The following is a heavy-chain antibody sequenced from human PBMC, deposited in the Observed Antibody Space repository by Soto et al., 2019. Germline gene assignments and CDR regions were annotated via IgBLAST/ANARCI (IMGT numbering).Heavy chain of an antibody. V-gene: IGHV1-69*01. CDR1: AGTFSSYA. CDR2: IIPIFGTA. D-gene: IGHD1-26*01. Sequence: QVQLVQSGAEVKKPGSSVKVSCKASAGTFSSYAISWVRQAPGQGLEWVGGIIPIFGTANHAQKFQGRVTITADESTSTAYRELSSLRSEDTAVYYCARSAHGATYRNWFDPWGQGTLVTVSS. J-gene: IGHJ5*02. CDR3: ARSAHGATYRNWFDP.